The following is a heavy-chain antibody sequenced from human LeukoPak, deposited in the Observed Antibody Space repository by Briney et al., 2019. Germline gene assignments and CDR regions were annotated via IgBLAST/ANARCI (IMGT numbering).Heavy chain of an antibody. CDR2: INPSGGST. V-gene: IGHV1-46*01. J-gene: IGHJ6*02. D-gene: IGHD3-9*01. Sequence: GASVKVSCKASGYTFTSYYMHWVRQAPGQGLEWMGIINPSGGSTSYAQKFQGRVTMTRDMSTGTVYMELSSLRSEDTAVYYCARGTELRYFDWLLKTPKLDFGMDVWGQGTTVTVSS. CDR3: ARGTELRYFDWLLKTPKLDFGMDV. CDR1: GYTFTSYY.